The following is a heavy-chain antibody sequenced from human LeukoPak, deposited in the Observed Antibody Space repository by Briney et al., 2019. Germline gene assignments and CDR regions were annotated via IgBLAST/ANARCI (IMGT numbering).Heavy chain of an antibody. J-gene: IGHJ4*02. Sequence: GGSLRLSCAASGFTFEDYGMRWVRQAPGKGLEWVAIISYDGSDKYYADSVKGRFTISRDNSKNTLYLQMNSLRAEDTAVYYCARDHWNDGGDYWGQGTLVTVSS. CDR3: ARDHWNDGGDY. CDR1: GFTFEDYG. D-gene: IGHD1-1*01. CDR2: ISYDGSDK. V-gene: IGHV3-30*03.